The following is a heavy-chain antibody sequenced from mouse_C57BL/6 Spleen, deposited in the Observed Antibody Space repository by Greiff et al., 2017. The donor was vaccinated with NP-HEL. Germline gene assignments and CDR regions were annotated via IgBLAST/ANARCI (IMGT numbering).Heavy chain of an antibody. Sequence: QVQLQQSGAELVKPGASVKMSCKASGYTFTSYWITWVKQRPGQGLEWIGDIYPGSGSTNYNEKFKSKATLTVDTSSSTAYMQLSSLTSEDSAVYYCASPLYYYGSSARDFDVWGTGTTVTVSS. V-gene: IGHV1-55*01. CDR2: IYPGSGST. J-gene: IGHJ1*03. CDR3: ASPLYYYGSSARDFDV. D-gene: IGHD1-1*01. CDR1: GYTFTSYW.